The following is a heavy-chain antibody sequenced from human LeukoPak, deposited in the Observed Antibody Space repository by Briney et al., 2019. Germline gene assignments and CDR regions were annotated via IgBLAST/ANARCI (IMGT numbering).Heavy chain of an antibody. J-gene: IGHJ4*02. CDR3: ARHVGNTLYFLDY. V-gene: IGHV4-59*08. CDR2: SSYSGST. Sequence: SETLSLTCTVSGDSVSNYYWSWLRQPPGQRLEWLGHSSYSGSTKYNPSLNSRVTLSVDTSKNQLSLKLSSVTAADTAVYYCARHVGNTLYFLDYWGQGILVTVSS. D-gene: IGHD1/OR15-1a*01. CDR1: GDSVSNYY.